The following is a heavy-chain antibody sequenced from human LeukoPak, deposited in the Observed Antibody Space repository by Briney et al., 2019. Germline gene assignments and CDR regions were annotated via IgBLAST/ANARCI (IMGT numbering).Heavy chain of an antibody. D-gene: IGHD2-15*01. J-gene: IGHJ6*02. CDR2: INPGNGDT. V-gene: IGHV1-3*01. Sequence: ASVKVSCKGSGYTFTNYAVHWVRQAPGQRLEWLGWINPGNGDTKYSQNFQGRVAVTSDTSAATAYVELNSLTSEDTAVYYCARERWHCRVNCYSVYYYALDVWGQGTTVTVSS. CDR3: ARERWHCRVNCYSVYYYALDV. CDR1: GYTFTNYA.